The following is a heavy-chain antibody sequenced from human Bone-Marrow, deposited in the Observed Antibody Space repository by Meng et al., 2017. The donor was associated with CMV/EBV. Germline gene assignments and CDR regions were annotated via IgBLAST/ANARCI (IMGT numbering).Heavy chain of an antibody. Sequence: GGSPRLSCKGSGYSFTSYWIGWVRQMPGKGLEWMGIIYPGDSDTRYSPSFQGQVTISADKSISTAYLQWSSLKASDTAMYYCARDLGYSSSAFDYWGQGTLVTVSS. CDR3: ARDLGYSSSAFDY. CDR1: GYSFTSYW. V-gene: IGHV5-51*01. CDR2: IYPGDSDT. J-gene: IGHJ4*02. D-gene: IGHD6-13*01.